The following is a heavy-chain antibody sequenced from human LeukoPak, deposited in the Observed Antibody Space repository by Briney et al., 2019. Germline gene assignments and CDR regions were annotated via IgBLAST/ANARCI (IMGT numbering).Heavy chain of an antibody. D-gene: IGHD3-10*02. V-gene: IGHV3-48*03. Sequence: PGGSLRLSCAASGFTFSSYEMNWVRQAPGKGLEWVSYISSSGGTIYYADSVKGRFTISRDNAKNSLYLQMNSLRAEDTAVYYCAELGITMIGGVWGKGTTVIISS. J-gene: IGHJ6*04. CDR1: GFTFSSYE. CDR2: ISSSGGTI. CDR3: AELGITMIGGV.